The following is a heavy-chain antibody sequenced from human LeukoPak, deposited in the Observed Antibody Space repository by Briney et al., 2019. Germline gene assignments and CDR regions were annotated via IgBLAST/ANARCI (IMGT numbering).Heavy chain of an antibody. V-gene: IGHV1-18*01. CDR3: ARTVFGNYYDDPSGTFDI. J-gene: IGHJ3*02. Sequence: GASVKVSCKASGYTFTSYGISWVRQAPGQGLEWMGWISVYNGNTNYAQKFQGRVTLTTDTSTSTAYMELRSLRSDDTAVYYCARTVFGNYYDDPSGTFDIWGQGTMVTVSP. CDR2: ISVYNGNT. D-gene: IGHD3-22*01. CDR1: GYTFTSYG.